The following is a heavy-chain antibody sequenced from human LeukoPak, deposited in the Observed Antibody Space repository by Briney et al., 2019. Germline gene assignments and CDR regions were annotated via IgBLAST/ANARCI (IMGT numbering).Heavy chain of an antibody. V-gene: IGHV1-69*13. CDR3: ARDSKMGIAVDGTYYFDY. CDR2: IIPIFGTA. J-gene: IGHJ4*02. CDR1: VGTFGSYA. Sequence: SVKVSCKASVGTFGSYAISWVRQAPGQGLEWMGGIIPIFGTANYAQKFQGRVTITADESSSTAYMELSSLRYEDTAVYYCARDSKMGIAVDGTYYFDYWGQGTLVTVSS. D-gene: IGHD6-19*01.